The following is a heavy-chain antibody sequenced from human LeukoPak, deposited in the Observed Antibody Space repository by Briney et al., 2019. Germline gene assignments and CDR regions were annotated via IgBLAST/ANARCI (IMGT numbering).Heavy chain of an antibody. D-gene: IGHD3-10*02. CDR2: IYYSGDT. Sequence: SETLSLTCTVSGGSITSPENYWGWVRQPPGKGLEWIGNIYYSGDTYYNSSLRSRVTLSVDTSQNYFSLRLTSMTAADTAVYYCASVFYYSVPFWGQGALVIVSS. CDR3: ASVFYYSVPF. CDR1: GGSITSPENY. V-gene: IGHV4-39*02. J-gene: IGHJ4*02.